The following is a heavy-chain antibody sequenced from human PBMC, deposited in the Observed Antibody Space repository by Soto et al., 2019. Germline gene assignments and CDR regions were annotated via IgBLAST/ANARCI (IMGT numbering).Heavy chain of an antibody. CDR2: IIPIVGTG. V-gene: IGHV1-69*12. D-gene: IGHD4-17*01. Sequence: QVQLVQSGAEVKKPGSSVKVSCKASGGTFSSYAISWVRQAPGQGLEWMGGIIPIVGTGNYAQKFQGRVTIPADGSTSTDYMELSSLRSEDTAVYYCARAGDYGDYAFAYWGQGTLVTVS. CDR3: ARAGDYGDYAFAY. J-gene: IGHJ4*02. CDR1: GGTFSSYA.